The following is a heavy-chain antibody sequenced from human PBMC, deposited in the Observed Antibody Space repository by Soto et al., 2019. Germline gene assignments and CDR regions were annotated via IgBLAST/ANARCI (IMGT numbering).Heavy chain of an antibody. CDR1: GYSFTSYW. D-gene: IGHD6-6*01. Sequence: GESLKISCKGSGYSFTSYWIGWVRQMPGKGLEWMGIIYPGDSDTRYSPSFRGQVTISADKSISTAYLQWSSLKASDTAMYYCATSNNSSSRYYYYYYGMDVWGQGTTVTVSS. V-gene: IGHV5-51*01. CDR3: ATSNNSSSRYYYYYYGMDV. J-gene: IGHJ6*02. CDR2: IYPGDSDT.